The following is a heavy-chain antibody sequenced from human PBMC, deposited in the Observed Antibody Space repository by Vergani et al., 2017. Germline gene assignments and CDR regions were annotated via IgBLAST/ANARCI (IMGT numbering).Heavy chain of an antibody. J-gene: IGHJ5*01. V-gene: IGHV3-74*01. D-gene: IGHD2-15*01. CDR1: GFSFSGYW. CDR3: VRARGSGPCFMSNWFDS. Sequence: EVQLVESGGGLIHPGGSLRLSCEGSGFSFSGYWMHWVRQSPEKGLVWVSRIKSDGSITNYSDSVKGRFTISRDNAKNTLYLEMNSLRGDYTAIYYCVRARGSGPCFMSNWFDSWGQGTLVTVSS. CDR2: IKSDGSIT.